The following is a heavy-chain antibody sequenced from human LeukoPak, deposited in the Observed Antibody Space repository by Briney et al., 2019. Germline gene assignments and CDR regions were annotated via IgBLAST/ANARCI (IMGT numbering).Heavy chain of an antibody. CDR2: INPSGSWT. CDR1: GYSFTRHY. J-gene: IGHJ4*02. V-gene: IGHV1-46*01. Sequence: WASVKVSCKASGYSFTRHYMHWVRQAPGQGLEWLGLINPSGSWTLYAQKFQGRVTMTRDTSTSTVYMELSSLRSEDTAVYYCARAQAQAYGSGSYYIPVISGSDYWGQGTLVTVSS. CDR3: ARAQAQAYGSGSYYIPVISGSDY. D-gene: IGHD3-10*01.